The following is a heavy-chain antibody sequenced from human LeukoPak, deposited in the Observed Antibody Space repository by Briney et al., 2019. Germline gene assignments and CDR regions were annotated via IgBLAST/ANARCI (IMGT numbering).Heavy chain of an antibody. Sequence: GGSLRLSCAASGFTFSTYWMHWVRQAPGKGLVWVARINYDGTDTVYADSVKGRFIISRDNAKNTLYLQMNSLRADDTAVYYCARDGVSNVDFDYWGQGTLVTVSS. CDR1: GFTFSTYW. J-gene: IGHJ4*02. D-gene: IGHD3-10*02. CDR3: ARDGVSNVDFDY. V-gene: IGHV3-74*01. CDR2: INYDGTDT.